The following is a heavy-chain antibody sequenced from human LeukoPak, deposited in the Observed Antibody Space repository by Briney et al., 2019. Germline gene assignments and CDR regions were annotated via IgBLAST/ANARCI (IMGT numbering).Heavy chain of an antibody. J-gene: IGHJ4*02. CDR1: RFTFDDYA. V-gene: IGHV3-9*01. CDR3: AKDQQLVREFGPRTNFDY. D-gene: IGHD6-13*01. CDR2: ISWNRGSI. Sequence: AGRSLRLSCAASRFTFDDYAMHWVRQAPGKGLEWVSGISWNRGSIGYADSVKGRFTISRDNSKNTLYMQMNSLRAEDTAVYYCAKDQQLVREFGPRTNFDYWGQGTLVTVSS.